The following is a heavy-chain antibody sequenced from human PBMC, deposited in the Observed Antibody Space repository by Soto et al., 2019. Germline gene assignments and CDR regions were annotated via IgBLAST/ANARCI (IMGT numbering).Heavy chain of an antibody. Sequence: SETLSLTCTVSGGSISSYYWSWIRQPPGKGLEWIGYIYYSGSTNYNPSLKSRVTISVDTSKNQFHLKLSSVTAADKDVYYCARRTTIFGVVSQYYFDYWGQGTLVTVSS. V-gene: IGHV4-59*08. CDR3: ARRTTIFGVVSQYYFDY. D-gene: IGHD3-3*01. CDR1: GGSISSYY. J-gene: IGHJ4*02. CDR2: IYYSGST.